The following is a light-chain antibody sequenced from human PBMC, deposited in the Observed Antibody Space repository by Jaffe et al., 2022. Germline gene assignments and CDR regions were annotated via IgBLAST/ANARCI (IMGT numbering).Light chain of an antibody. CDR1: QGISNS. J-gene: IGKJ3*01. Sequence: DIQMTQSPSSLSASVGDRVTITCRASQGISNSLAWYQQKPGKAPKLLLYAASRLESGVPSRFSGSGSGTDYTLTISSLQPEDFATYYCQQYYSTPHFGPGTKVDIK. CDR3: QQYYSTPH. V-gene: IGKV1-NL1*01. CDR2: AAS.